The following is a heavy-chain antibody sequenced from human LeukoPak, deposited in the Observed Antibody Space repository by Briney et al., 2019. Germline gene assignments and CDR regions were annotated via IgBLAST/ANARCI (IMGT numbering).Heavy chain of an antibody. CDR3: ARAKKRSGRSRNFYLDV. CDR1: DDPINSGVYY. D-gene: IGHD1-26*01. V-gene: IGHV4-61*09. CDR2: IYTSGTTT. J-gene: IGHJ6*03. Sequence: SETLSLTCTVSDDPINSGVYYWNWIRQPAGKGLEWIGHIYTSGTTTNSNPSLKSRVAISLDTSKNHFSLKLSSVTATDTAVYYCARAKKRSGRSRNFYLDVWGKGTTVTVSS.